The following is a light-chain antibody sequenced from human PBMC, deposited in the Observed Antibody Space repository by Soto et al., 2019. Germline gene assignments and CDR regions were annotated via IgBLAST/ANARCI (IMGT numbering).Light chain of an antibody. CDR2: GAT. V-gene: IGKV3-15*01. CDR3: QQYNNWPRT. Sequence: EIVMTQSPITLSVSPGSRSTLSCRASQSVRRDLDWYHKKHGKAPRLLIFGATTRASGIPVRLSGSGYGTELTITISSMQSEDFEVYYCQQYNNWPRTFGQGTKVDIK. CDR1: QSVRRD. J-gene: IGKJ1*01.